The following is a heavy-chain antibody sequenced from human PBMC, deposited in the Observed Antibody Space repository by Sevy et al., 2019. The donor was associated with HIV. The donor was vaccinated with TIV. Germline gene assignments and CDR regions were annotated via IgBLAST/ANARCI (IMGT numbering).Heavy chain of an antibody. CDR1: GFTFRSYG. CDR3: AKGLGIGQGALLSDDI. V-gene: IGHV3-30*02. CDR2: TRYDGTTK. D-gene: IGHD1-26*01. Sequence: GGSLRLSCAASGFTFRSYGMHWVRQAPGKGLEWVAFTRYDGTTKYYADSVKGRFTISRDNSKNTVYLQMNSLRVEDTAVYYCAKGLGIGQGALLSDDIWGQGTMVTVSS. J-gene: IGHJ3*02.